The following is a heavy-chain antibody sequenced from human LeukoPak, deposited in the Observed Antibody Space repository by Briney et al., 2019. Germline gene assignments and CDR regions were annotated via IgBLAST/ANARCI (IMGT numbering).Heavy chain of an antibody. CDR1: GFTFNKYR. J-gene: IGHJ6*03. Sequence: GGSLRLSCAASGFTFNKYRMNWVRQAPGKGLDWVANIKQDGSEKFYVDSVKGRFTISRDGAKNSLFLQMDRVTAEDTAVYYCARVFADYFGSGTAYYYYYYYMDVWGKGTTVTVSS. D-gene: IGHD3-10*01. CDR3: ARVFADYFGSGTAYYYYYYYMDV. V-gene: IGHV3-7*01. CDR2: IKQDGSEK.